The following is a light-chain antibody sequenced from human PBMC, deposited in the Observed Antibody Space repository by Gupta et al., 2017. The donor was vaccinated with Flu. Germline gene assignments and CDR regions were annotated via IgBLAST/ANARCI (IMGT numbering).Light chain of an antibody. CDR2: DNN. J-gene: IGLJ3*02. CDR3: GKWDSRIGAGV. CDR1: SSNIGNNY. Sequence: QYVLTQPPSVSAAPGQKVTISCSGSSSNIGNNYVSWYQQLPGKTPKLIIYDNNKRPSRIPDRFSGSKSGNSATLAINGLKTGDEAEYYCGKWDSRIGAGVFGGGTKLTVL. V-gene: IGLV1-51*01.